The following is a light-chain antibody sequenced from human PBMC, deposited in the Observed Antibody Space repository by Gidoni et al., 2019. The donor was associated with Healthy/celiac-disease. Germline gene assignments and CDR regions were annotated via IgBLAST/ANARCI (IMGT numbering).Light chain of an antibody. CDR2: QAS. J-gene: IGKJ1*01. CDR1: QSISSW. Sequence: DIQMPQSPATLSASVGDRVTTTCRASQSISSWLAWYQQKPGKAPNLLIYQASSLESGVPSKFSGSGSGTEFTLTISSLQPEDFATYYCQQYNSYLWTFGRGTKVEIK. CDR3: QQYNSYLWT. V-gene: IGKV1-5*03.